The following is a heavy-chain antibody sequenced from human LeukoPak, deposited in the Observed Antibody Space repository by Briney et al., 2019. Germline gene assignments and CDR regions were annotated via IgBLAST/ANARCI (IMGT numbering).Heavy chain of an antibody. CDR2: VDPEDGET. V-gene: IGHV1-69-2*01. CDR3: ATGDGITGPNNWFDP. J-gene: IGHJ5*02. Sequence: VKVSCKVSGYTFTDYYMHWVQQAPGKGLEWMGLVDPEDGETIYAEKFQGRVTITADTSTDTAYMELSSLRSEDTAVYYCATGDGITGPNNWFDPWGQGTLVTVSS. CDR1: GYTFTDYY. D-gene: IGHD1-20*01.